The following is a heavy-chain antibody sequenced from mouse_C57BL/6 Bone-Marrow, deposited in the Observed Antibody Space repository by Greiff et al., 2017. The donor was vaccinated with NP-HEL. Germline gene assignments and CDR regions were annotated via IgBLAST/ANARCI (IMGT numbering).Heavy chain of an antibody. Sequence: VQLQQSGPVLVKPGASVKMSCKASGYTFTDYYMNWVKQSHGKSLEWIGVINPYNGGTSYNQKFKGKATLTVDKSSSTAYMELNSLTSEDSAVYYCARLLRYHYFDYWGQGTTLTVSS. CDR3: ARLLRYHYFDY. CDR2: INPYNGGT. V-gene: IGHV1-19*01. D-gene: IGHD1-1*01. CDR1: GYTFTDYY. J-gene: IGHJ2*01.